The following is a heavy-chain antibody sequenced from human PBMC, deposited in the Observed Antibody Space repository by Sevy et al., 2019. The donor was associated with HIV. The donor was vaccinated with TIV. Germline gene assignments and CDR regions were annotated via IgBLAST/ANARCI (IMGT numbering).Heavy chain of an antibody. Sequence: GGSLRLSCAASGFTFSSSSMNWVRQAPGKGLEWVSSISFSSNYIYYADSVKGRFTISRDNSKNTLSLQMNSLRGEDTAVYHCTRDPFIMTLDWYFDFWGRGTLVTVSS. CDR2: ISFSSNYI. CDR3: TRDPFIMTLDWYFDF. D-gene: IGHD3-16*01. CDR1: GFTFSSSS. J-gene: IGHJ2*01. V-gene: IGHV3-21*01.